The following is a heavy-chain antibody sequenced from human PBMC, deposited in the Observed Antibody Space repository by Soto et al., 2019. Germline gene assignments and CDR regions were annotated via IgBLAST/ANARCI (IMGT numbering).Heavy chain of an antibody. J-gene: IGHJ6*02. V-gene: IGHV4-39*01. D-gene: IGHD3-9*01. CDR2: IYYSGST. CDR1: GGSISSSSYY. Sequence: PSETLSLTCTVSGGSISSSSYYWGWIRQPPGKGLEWIGSIYYSGSTYYNPSLKSRVTISVDTSKNQFSLKLSSVTAADTAVYYCARTAHFDWLSTYYYGMDVWGQGTTVTVSS. CDR3: ARTAHFDWLSTYYYGMDV.